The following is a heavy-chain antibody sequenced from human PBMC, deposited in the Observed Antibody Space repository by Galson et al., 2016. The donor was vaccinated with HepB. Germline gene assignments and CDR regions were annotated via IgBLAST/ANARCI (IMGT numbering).Heavy chain of an antibody. J-gene: IGHJ4*02. D-gene: IGHD6-19*01. CDR1: GFTFSNYG. CDR2: IWNDGSNR. Sequence: SLRLSCAASGFTFSNYGMLWVRQAPGKGLEWVALIWNDGSNRYYADSMKGRFTISRDNSKNTLYLQMNSLRAEDTAVYYCAREGVGIAVAATAFDYWGQGTLVTVSS. CDR3: AREGVGIAVAATAFDY. V-gene: IGHV3-33*01.